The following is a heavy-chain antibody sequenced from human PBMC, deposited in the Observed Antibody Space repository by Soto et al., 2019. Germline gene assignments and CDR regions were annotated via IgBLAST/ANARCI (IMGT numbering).Heavy chain of an antibody. CDR1: GGSFSGYY. Sequence: PSETLSLTCAVYGGSFSGYYWSWIRQPPGKGLEWIGEINHSGSTNYNPSPKSRVTISVDTSKNQFSLKLSSVTAADTAVYYCAIAKSQRGYSGYDPFDYWGQGTLVTVSS. CDR2: INHSGST. CDR3: AIAKSQRGYSGYDPFDY. V-gene: IGHV4-34*01. D-gene: IGHD5-12*01. J-gene: IGHJ4*02.